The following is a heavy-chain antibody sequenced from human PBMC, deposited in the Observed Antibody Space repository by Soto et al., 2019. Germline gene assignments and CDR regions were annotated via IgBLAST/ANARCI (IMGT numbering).Heavy chain of an antibody. J-gene: IGHJ4*02. CDR1: GYTFTRFG. CDR3: ARDFEAWGKLVGGFDF. CDR2: ISGHNGNT. D-gene: IGHD6-6*01. V-gene: IGHV1-18*01. Sequence: QVQLVQSGTEVKKPGASVKVSCKASGYTFTRFGINWVRQAPGQGLEWMGWISGHNGNTHSAQNFQGRVTVTTDTSTNTAYMELRSLRSDDTAVYYCARDFEAWGKLVGGFDFWGQGTLVTVSS.